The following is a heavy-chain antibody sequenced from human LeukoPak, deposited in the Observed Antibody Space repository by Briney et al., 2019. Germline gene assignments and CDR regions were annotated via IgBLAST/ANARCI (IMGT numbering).Heavy chain of an antibody. J-gene: IGHJ4*02. CDR1: GFTVSSNY. CDR3: ARARPDHYDFWSVYYVDY. D-gene: IGHD3-3*01. V-gene: IGHV3-66*01. CDR2: IYSGGST. Sequence: GGSLRLSCAASGFTVSSNYMSWVRQAPGKGLEWVSVIYSGGSTYYADSVKGRFTISRDNSKNTLYLQMNSLRAEDTAVYYCARARPDHYDFWSVYYVDYCGQGTLVTASS.